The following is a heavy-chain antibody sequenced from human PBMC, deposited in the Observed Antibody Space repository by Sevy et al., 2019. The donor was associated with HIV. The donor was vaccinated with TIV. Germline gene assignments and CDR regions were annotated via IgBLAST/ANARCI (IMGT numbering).Heavy chain of an antibody. CDR2: VKHSGST. D-gene: IGHD4-17*01. CDR3: VRGETTGPVSTTGFHY. CDR1: GGSFSGYY. J-gene: IGHJ4*02. V-gene: IGHV4-34*01. Sequence: SETLSLTCAVYGGSFSGYYWGWIRQSPGKGLEWIGEVKHSGSTIYNPSLKSRVTISLDTSKNQFSLRLTSVTAADTAVYYCVRGETTGPVSTTGFHYRGQGTLVTVSS.